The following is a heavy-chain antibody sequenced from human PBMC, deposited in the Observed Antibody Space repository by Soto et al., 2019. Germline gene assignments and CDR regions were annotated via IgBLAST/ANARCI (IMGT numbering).Heavy chain of an antibody. CDR1: GFTFNNYA. Sequence: EVQLLESGGGLVQPGGSLRLSCAASGFTFNNYAMTRVRPAPGQGLEWVSAISGGGDTTSYADSVKGRFTVSRDGSKNTLYLQMSSLRAEDTALYYCAKGRGGSGSLTPRVDFWGQGTLVTVSS. V-gene: IGHV3-23*01. J-gene: IGHJ4*02. D-gene: IGHD3-10*01. CDR3: AKGRGGSGSLTPRVDF. CDR2: ISGGGDTT.